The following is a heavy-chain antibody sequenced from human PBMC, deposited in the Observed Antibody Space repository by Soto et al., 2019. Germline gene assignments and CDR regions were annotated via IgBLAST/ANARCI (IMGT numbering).Heavy chain of an antibody. CDR2: IYYSGST. V-gene: IGHV4-31*03. CDR1: GGSISSGGYY. Sequence: PSETLSLTCTVSGGSISSGGYYWSWIRQHPGKGLEWIGYIYYSGSTYYNPSLKSRVTISVDTSKNQFSLKLSSVTAADTAVYYCARDRVGYYYDSSGYDWGQGTLVTVSS. CDR3: ARDRVGYYYDSSGYD. J-gene: IGHJ4*02. D-gene: IGHD3-22*01.